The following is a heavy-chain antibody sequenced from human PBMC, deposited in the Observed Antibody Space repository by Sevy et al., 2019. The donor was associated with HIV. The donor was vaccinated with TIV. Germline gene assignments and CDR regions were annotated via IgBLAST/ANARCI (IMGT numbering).Heavy chain of an antibody. CDR1: GFTFRSYG. Sequence: GGSLRLSCAASGFTFRSYGMHWVRQAPGKGLEWVAIISNDGSDTYYADSVKARFTISRDNSKNTLYLQMNSLRAEDTALYYCTKEVVVPAATYCFDAWGQGTLVTVSS. J-gene: IGHJ4*02. CDR2: ISNDGSDT. V-gene: IGHV3-30*18. CDR3: TKEVVVPAATYCFDA. D-gene: IGHD2-2*01.